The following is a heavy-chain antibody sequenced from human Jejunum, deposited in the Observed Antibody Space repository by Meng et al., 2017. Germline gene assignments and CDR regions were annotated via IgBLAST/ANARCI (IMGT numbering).Heavy chain of an antibody. Sequence: GGSLRLSCAASGFDFSSYAMSWIRQTPGKGLEWVAAFSGSVTITFYADSVRGRFTISKDISKSTLYLQMDGLRVEDSAVYYCAKGGYSYGYIDYWGQGTLVTVSS. CDR3: AKGGYSYGYIDY. J-gene: IGHJ4*02. D-gene: IGHD5-18*01. CDR2: FSGSVTIT. V-gene: IGHV3-23*01. CDR1: GFDFSSYA.